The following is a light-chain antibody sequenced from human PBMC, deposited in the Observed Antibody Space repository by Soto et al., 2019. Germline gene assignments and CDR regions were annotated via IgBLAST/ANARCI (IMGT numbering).Light chain of an antibody. J-gene: IGKJ1*01. V-gene: IGKV1-39*01. CDR1: QTIDTY. CDR3: QQSYIIPWT. Sequence: DIPMTQSPPSLSASVGDRVTITCRASQTIDTYLNWYQQKPGKAPRVLIYVASRLHSGVPSRFSGSGSGTDFTLNITSLQPEDFATYFCQQSYIIPWTFGQGTRVEVK. CDR2: VAS.